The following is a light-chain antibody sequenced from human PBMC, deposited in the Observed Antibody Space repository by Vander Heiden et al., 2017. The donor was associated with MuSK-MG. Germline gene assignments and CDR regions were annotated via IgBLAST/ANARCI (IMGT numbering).Light chain of an antibody. J-gene: IGLJ3*02. CDR3: QSYDSSLSGLWV. CDR1: SSNIGAGYA. CDR2: GNS. V-gene: IGLV1-40*01. Sequence: QSVLTQPPSVSGAPGQRVTISCTGSSSNIGAGYAVHWYQQLPGTAPKLLIYGNSNRPSGVPDRFSGSKSGTSASLAITGLQAEDEADYYCQSYDSSLSGLWVFGGGTKLTVL.